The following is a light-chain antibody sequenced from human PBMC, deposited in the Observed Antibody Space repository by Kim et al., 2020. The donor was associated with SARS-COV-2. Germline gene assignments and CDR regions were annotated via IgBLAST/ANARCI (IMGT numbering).Light chain of an antibody. CDR1: QSITRY. J-gene: IGKJ1*01. V-gene: IGKV3-20*01. CDR2: GAS. CDR3: QYYGT. Sequence: EIVLTQSPGTLSLSPGERATLSCRASQSITRYLAWYQQKPGQAPRLLIYGASTRATAIPDRFSGIGSGTDFTLTISRLEPEDFAVYYCQYYGTFGQGTKVEIK.